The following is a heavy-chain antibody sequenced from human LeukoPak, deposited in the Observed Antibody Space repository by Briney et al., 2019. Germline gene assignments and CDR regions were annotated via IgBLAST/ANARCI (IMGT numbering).Heavy chain of an antibody. D-gene: IGHD3-10*01. Sequence: KPSETLSLTCTVSGGSVSSYYWTWIRQPPGKGLERIGYISYAVNTYYTPSLKSRVTISVDMSKNQFSLKLSSVTAADTAVYYCARARGGLLSQGFDYWGQGTLVTVSS. CDR2: ISYAVNT. J-gene: IGHJ4*02. CDR3: ARARGGLLSQGFDY. V-gene: IGHV4-59*02. CDR1: GGSVSSYY.